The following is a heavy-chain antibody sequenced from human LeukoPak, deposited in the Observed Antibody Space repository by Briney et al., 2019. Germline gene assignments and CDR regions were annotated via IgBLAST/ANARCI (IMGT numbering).Heavy chain of an antibody. CDR3: AREDFGATAEYAFDI. CDR1: HYSISSGYY. CDR2: IYHSGST. J-gene: IGHJ3*02. D-gene: IGHD3-16*01. Sequence: SETLSLTCTVSHYSISSGYYWDWIRQPPGKGLEWIGSIYHSGSTYYNPSLKSRVTISVDTSKNQFSLKLSSVTAADTAVYYCAREDFGATAEYAFDIWGQGTMVTVSS. V-gene: IGHV4-38-2*02.